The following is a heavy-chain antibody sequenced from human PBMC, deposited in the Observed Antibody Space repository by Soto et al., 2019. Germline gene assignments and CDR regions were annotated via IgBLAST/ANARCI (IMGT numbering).Heavy chain of an antibody. V-gene: IGHV1-69*13. J-gene: IGHJ6*02. D-gene: IGHD6-13*01. Sequence: ASVKVSCKASGGTFSSYVISWVRQAPGQGLEWMGGIIPIFGTANYAQKFQGRVTITADESTSTAYMELSSLRSEDTAVYYCARGRMSSSWYYYYGMDVWGQGTTVTVSS. CDR2: IIPIFGTA. CDR1: GGTFSSYV. CDR3: ARGRMSSSWYYYYGMDV.